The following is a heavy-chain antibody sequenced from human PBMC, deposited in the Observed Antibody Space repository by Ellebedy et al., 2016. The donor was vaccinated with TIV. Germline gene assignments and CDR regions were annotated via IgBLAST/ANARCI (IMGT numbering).Heavy chain of an antibody. CDR3: AAGSREYWFDP. V-gene: IGHV3-21*01. D-gene: IGHD3-10*01. J-gene: IGHJ5*02. Sequence: GESLKISCAASGFTFSSYGMSWVRQAPGKAPAWVSSISSDSSDLSYADSGKGRFTISRDNAKNLLYLQMNTLGVEDTAVYYCAAGSREYWFDPWGQGTLVTVSS. CDR1: GFTFSSYG. CDR2: ISSDSSDL.